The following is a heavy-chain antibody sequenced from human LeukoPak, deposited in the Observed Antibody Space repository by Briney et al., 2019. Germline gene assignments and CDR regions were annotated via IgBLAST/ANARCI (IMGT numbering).Heavy chain of an antibody. CDR1: GFTFSSYS. CDR2: IKQDGSEK. Sequence: GGSLRLSCAASGFTFSSYSMNWVRQAPGKGLEWVANIKQDGSEKYYVDSVKGRFTISRDNAKNSLYLQMNSLRAEDTAVYYCARTPQGQWLVRWGQGTLVTVSS. D-gene: IGHD6-19*01. J-gene: IGHJ4*02. V-gene: IGHV3-7*01. CDR3: ARTPQGQWLVR.